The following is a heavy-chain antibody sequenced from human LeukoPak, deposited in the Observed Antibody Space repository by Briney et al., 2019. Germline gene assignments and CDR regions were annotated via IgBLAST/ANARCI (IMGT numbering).Heavy chain of an antibody. Sequence: TGGSLRLSCAASGFTFSSYSMNWVRQAPGKGLEWVSYISSSSSTIYYADSVKGRFTISRDNAKNSLYLQMNSLRAEDTAVYYCAGSGSYSLYYYYMDVWGKGTTVTVSS. CDR2: ISSSSSTI. V-gene: IGHV3-48*01. CDR1: GFTFSSYS. D-gene: IGHD1-26*01. J-gene: IGHJ6*03. CDR3: AGSGSYSLYYYYMDV.